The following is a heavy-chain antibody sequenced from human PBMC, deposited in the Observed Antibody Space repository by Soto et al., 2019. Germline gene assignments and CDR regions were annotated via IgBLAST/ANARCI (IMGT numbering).Heavy chain of an antibody. J-gene: IGHJ6*02. CDR1: GFTFSSYG. Sequence: QVQLVESGGGVVQPGRSLRLSCAASGFTFSSYGMHWVRQAPGKGLEWVAVISYVGSNKYYADSVKGRFTISRDNSKNTLYLQMNSLRAEDTAVYYCAKSNDFWSGPYYYYGMDVWGQGTTVTVSS. V-gene: IGHV3-30*18. CDR2: ISYVGSNK. CDR3: AKSNDFWSGPYYYYGMDV. D-gene: IGHD3-3*01.